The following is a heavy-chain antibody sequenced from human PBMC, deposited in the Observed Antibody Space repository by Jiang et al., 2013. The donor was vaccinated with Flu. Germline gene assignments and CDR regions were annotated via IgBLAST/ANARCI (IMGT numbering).Heavy chain of an antibody. J-gene: IGHJ3*02. CDR2: INPNSGVT. CDR3: ARDIVVLPAAMSAAFDI. Sequence: SGAEVKKPGSSVKVSCKASGYTFTAYYIHWVRQAPGQGLEWVGWINPNSGVTACAQKFQDRVTMTRDTSISSAYMELTSLRSDDTAVYFCARDIVVLPAAMSAAFDIWGQGTMVTVSS. CDR1: GYTFTAYY. V-gene: IGHV1-2*02. D-gene: IGHD2-2*01.